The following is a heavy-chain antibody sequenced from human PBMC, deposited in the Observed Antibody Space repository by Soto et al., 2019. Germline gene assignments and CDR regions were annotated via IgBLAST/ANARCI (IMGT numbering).Heavy chain of an antibody. Sequence: GESLKISCKGSGYSFSSYWISWVLQIPWKGLEWMGRIDPSDSYTNYSPSFQGHVTISADKSISTANLQWSSLKASDTAMYYCARLGITGSTCYHYYGMDVWGQGTTVTVSS. V-gene: IGHV5-10-1*01. CDR2: IDPSDSYT. D-gene: IGHD1-7*01. CDR3: ARLGITGSTCYHYYGMDV. CDR1: GYSFSSYW. J-gene: IGHJ6*02.